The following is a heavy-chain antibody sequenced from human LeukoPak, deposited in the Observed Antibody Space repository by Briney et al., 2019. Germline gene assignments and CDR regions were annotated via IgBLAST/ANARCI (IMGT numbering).Heavy chain of an antibody. V-gene: IGHV3-23*01. Sequence: RSGGSLRLSCATSGLIFSHHGMNWVRQAPGKGLEWVSGIRADAVTTYYADSVKGRFIISRDNSKNTVYLQMNSLSAEDAAVYYCVKDDGWVQYANWGQGTLVTVSS. CDR1: GLIFSHHG. J-gene: IGHJ4*02. CDR3: VKDDGWVQYAN. D-gene: IGHD5-24*01. CDR2: IRADAVTT.